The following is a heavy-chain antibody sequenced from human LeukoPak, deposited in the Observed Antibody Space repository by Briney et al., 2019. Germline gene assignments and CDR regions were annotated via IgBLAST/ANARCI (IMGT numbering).Heavy chain of an antibody. CDR3: ANGRSNVWGSYRLDY. CDR2: ISSSSSTI. V-gene: IGHV3-48*01. CDR1: GFTFSSYS. Sequence: GGSLRLSCAASGFTFSSYSMNWVRQAPGKGLEWVSYISSSSSTIYYADSVKGRFTISRDNAKNSLYLQMNSLRAEDTAVYYCANGRSNVWGSYRLDYWGQGTLVTVSS. D-gene: IGHD3-16*02. J-gene: IGHJ4*02.